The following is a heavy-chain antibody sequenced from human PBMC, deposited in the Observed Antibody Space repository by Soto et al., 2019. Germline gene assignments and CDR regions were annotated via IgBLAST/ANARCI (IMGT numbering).Heavy chain of an antibody. CDR3: ARDIASYAYGEGY. V-gene: IGHV4-4*07. D-gene: IGHD2-21*01. J-gene: IGHJ4*02. CDR2: VYSSGTT. CDR1: GGSINSYW. Sequence: QLQLQESGPGLVKPSETLSLTCTGSGGSINSYWWSWIRQPAGKGLEWIGRVYSSGTTDYNPSLNSRATMSVETSKNQVSLKLSSVTAADTAVYYCARDIASYAYGEGYWGQGIQVTVSS.